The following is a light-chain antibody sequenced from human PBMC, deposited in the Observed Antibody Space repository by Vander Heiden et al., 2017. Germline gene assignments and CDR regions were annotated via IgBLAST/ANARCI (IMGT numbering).Light chain of an antibody. CDR3: QVWDSSSDHVV. CDR2: DDS. CDR1: NIGSKS. Sequence: VLTLPPSVSVAQGQTARLTFGGSNIGSKSVHWYQQKPGRAPVLVVYDDSDRPSGIPERFSGSNSGNTATLTISRVEAGDEADYYCQVWDSSSDHVVFGGGTKLTVL. V-gene: IGLV3-21*02. J-gene: IGLJ2*01.